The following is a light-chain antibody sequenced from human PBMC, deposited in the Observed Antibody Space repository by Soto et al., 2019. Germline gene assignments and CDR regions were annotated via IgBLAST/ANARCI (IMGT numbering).Light chain of an antibody. CDR1: LSLLHRNGYNY. Sequence: DIVLTQSPLSLAVTLGEPASISCRSSLSLLHRNGYNYVNWDLQKPGQSPQLLIHLGSNRASGVPDRFRGSGSGTDFTLQISRVEAEDVGVYHCMQSLQTPKTFGQGTKVEIK. J-gene: IGKJ1*01. CDR2: LGS. V-gene: IGKV2-28*01. CDR3: MQSLQTPKT.